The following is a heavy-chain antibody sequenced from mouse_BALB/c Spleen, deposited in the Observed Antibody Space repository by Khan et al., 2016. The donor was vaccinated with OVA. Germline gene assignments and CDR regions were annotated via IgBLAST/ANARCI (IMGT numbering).Heavy chain of an antibody. J-gene: IGHJ3*01. D-gene: IGHD1-1*02. Sequence: EVELVESGGGLVKPGGSLKLSCSASGFTFSTFVMSWVRQTPEKRLEWVATISSAGTYTYYSDSVKVRFSISRDNAKNTLYLQMNSLRSEDTAMYYYTNSIYGWFAYGGQGTLVTVSA. CDR2: ISSAGTYT. CDR1: GFTFSTFV. V-gene: IGHV5-9-1*01. CDR3: TNSIYGWFAY.